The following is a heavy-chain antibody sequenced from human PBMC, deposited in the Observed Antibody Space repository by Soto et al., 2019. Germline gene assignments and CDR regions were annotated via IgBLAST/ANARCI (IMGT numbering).Heavy chain of an antibody. CDR3: ARSRWKQMDPDDAFDI. V-gene: IGHV1-18*01. D-gene: IGHD6-13*01. Sequence: QVQLVQSGAEVKKPGASVKVSCKASGYTFTSYGISWVRQAPGQGLEWMGWISAYTGNTNYAQKLQGRVNMTTDTSTSTAYMELRSLSSDDTAVYYCARSRWKQMDPDDAFDIWGQGTMVTVSS. J-gene: IGHJ3*02. CDR2: ISAYTGNT. CDR1: GYTFTSYG.